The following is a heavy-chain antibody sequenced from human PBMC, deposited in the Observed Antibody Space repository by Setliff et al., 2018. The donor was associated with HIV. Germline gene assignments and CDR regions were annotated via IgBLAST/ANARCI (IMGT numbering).Heavy chain of an antibody. CDR3: ARDRSDYYNLPGYFDH. D-gene: IGHD3-3*01. V-gene: IGHV4-39*07. CDR2: IYRSGST. CDR1: GGSISSYY. Sequence: PSETLSLTCTVSGGSISSYYWGWIRQPPGKGLEWIGSIYRSGSTYYNPSLKSRVTISVDTSRNQFSLKLSSVTAADTAVYYCARDRSDYYNLPGYFDHWGQGTPVTVSS. J-gene: IGHJ4*02.